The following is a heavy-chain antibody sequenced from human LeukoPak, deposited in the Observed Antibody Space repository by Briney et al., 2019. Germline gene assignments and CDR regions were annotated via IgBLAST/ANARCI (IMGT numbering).Heavy chain of an antibody. D-gene: IGHD3-9*01. V-gene: IGHV3-48*03. CDR2: ISSSGSTI. CDR3: AREAPRRYFDF. Sequence: GGSLGLSCAASGFTFSSYEMNWVRQAPGKGLEWVSYISSSGSTIYYADSVKGRFTISRDNAKNSLYLQMNSLRAEDTAVYYCAREAPRRYFDFWGQGTLVTVSS. J-gene: IGHJ4*02. CDR1: GFTFSSYE.